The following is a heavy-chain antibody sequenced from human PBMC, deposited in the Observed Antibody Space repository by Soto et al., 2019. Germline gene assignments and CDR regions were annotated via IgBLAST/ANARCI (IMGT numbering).Heavy chain of an antibody. Sequence: GASVKVSCKVSGYTLTELSMHWVRQAPGKGLEWMGGFDPEDGETIYAQKFQGRVTMTEDTSTDTAYMELSSLRSEDTAVYYCETASSRPREQYYYYGMDVWGQGTTVTVSS. CDR1: GYTLTELS. D-gene: IGHD1-1*01. CDR3: ETASSRPREQYYYYGMDV. CDR2: FDPEDGET. J-gene: IGHJ6*02. V-gene: IGHV1-24*01.